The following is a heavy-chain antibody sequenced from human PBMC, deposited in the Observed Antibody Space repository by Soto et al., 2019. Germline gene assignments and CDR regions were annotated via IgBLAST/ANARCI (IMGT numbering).Heavy chain of an antibody. CDR1: GFTFSSYN. V-gene: IGHV3-48*02. D-gene: IGHD3-10*01. CDR3: ARMAGRFGEFFHNPFDY. J-gene: IGHJ4*02. CDR2: ISGSSSTT. Sequence: GGSLRLSCAASGFTFSSYNMNWVRQAPGKGLEWVSYISGSSSTTHYADSVKGRFTISRDNAKNALYLQMNSLRDEDTAVYYCARMAGRFGEFFHNPFDYWGQGTLVTVSS.